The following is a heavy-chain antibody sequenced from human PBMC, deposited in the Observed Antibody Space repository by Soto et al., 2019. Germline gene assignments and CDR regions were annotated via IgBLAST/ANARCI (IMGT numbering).Heavy chain of an antibody. V-gene: IGHV3-30-3*01. CDR1: GFTFSSYA. J-gene: IGHJ4*02. D-gene: IGHD3-16*01. CDR3: AREIGAVGPHPLGY. Sequence: QVQLVESGGGVVQPGRSLRLSCAASGFTFSSYAMHWVRQAPGKGLEWVAVISYDGSNKYYADSVKGRFTISRDNSKNTLYLQMNSLRAEDTAVYYCAREIGAVGPHPLGYWGQGTLVTVSS. CDR2: ISYDGSNK.